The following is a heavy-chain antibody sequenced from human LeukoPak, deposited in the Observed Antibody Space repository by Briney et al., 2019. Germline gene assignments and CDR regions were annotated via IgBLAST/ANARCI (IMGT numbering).Heavy chain of an antibody. V-gene: IGHV3-49*03. D-gene: IGHD3-10*01. CDR3: SGGYGSGPFDY. J-gene: IGHJ4*02. CDR2: IRSQGYGETT. CDR1: GFTFGDYG. Sequence: GGSLRLSCTTSGFTFGDYGLSWFRQAPGKGLEWVSFIRSQGYGETTEYAASVKDRFIISRDDSKSIAYLQMNSLTPEDTGVYFCSGGYGSGPFDYWGPGTLVTVSS.